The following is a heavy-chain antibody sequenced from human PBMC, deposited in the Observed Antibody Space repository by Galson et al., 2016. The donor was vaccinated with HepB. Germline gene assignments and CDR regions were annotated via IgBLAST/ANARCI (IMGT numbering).Heavy chain of an antibody. D-gene: IGHD3-16*01. CDR2: ISGTGVYT. V-gene: IGHV3-23*01. CDR1: GFSFSSYV. Sequence: SLRLSCAASGFSFSSYVMNWVRQAPGEGLEWVSDISGTGVYTDYADSVKGRFTISGDNSRNTLFLHLESLRVEDTAVYYCVKALRRAPPYYLDFWGQGTLVVVSS. J-gene: IGHJ4*02. CDR3: VKALRRAPPYYLDF.